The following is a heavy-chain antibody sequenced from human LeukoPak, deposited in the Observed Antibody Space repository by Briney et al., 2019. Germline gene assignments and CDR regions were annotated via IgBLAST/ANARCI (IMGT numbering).Heavy chain of an antibody. D-gene: IGHD3-3*01. V-gene: IGHV3-30*04. CDR2: ISYDGSNK. J-gene: IGHJ4*02. CDR1: GFTFSSYA. CDR3: ARDFGFLPSDY. Sequence: GGSLRLSCAASGFTFSSYAMHRVRQAPGKGLEWVAVISYDGSNKYYADSVKGRFTISRDNSKNTLYLQMNSLRAEDTAVYYCARDFGFLPSDYWGQGTLVTVSS.